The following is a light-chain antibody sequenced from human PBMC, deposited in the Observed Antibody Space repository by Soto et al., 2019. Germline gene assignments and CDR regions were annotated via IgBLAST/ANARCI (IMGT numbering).Light chain of an antibody. Sequence: DIQMTQSPPSLSASVGDRVTITCRASQNIMTYLNWYQQKPGKAPNLLIYGVSSLQSGVPSRFGGTGSGTQFTLTISDLQPEDLAIYYCQQSHSTPWTFGQGTKVDIK. J-gene: IGKJ1*01. V-gene: IGKV1-39*01. CDR1: QNIMTY. CDR2: GVS. CDR3: QQSHSTPWT.